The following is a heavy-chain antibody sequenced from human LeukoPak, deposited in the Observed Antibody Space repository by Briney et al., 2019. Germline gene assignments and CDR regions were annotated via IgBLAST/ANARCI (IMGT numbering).Heavy chain of an antibody. D-gene: IGHD3-10*01. CDR2: IIPIFGIA. J-gene: IGHJ4*02. CDR1: GGTFSSYA. CDR3: ASDTMVRGVTA. Sequence: SVKVSCKASGGTFSSYAISWVRQAPGQGLEWMGRIIPIFGIANYAQKFQGRVTITADKSTSTAYMELSSLRSEDTAVYYCASDTMVRGVTAWGQGTLVTVSS. V-gene: IGHV1-69*04.